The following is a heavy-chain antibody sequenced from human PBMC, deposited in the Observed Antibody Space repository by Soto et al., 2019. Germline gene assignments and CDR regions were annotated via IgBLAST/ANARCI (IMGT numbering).Heavy chain of an antibody. D-gene: IGHD6-13*01. Sequence: QVQLVQSGAEVKTPGASVKVSCKASGYTFTSNGMSWVRQAPGQRLEWMGWINTGNGDTKYSQKFQGRVTITRDTAASTVYMELSSLSSEDTAVYYCARDPKQHWAFDIWGQGTMVTVSS. CDR1: GYTFTSNG. CDR2: INTGNGDT. V-gene: IGHV1-3*04. J-gene: IGHJ3*02. CDR3: ARDPKQHWAFDI.